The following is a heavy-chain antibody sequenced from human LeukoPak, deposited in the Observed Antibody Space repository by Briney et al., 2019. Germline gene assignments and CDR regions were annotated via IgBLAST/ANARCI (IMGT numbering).Heavy chain of an antibody. CDR3: ARESFGSGRNNWFDP. D-gene: IGHD3-10*01. Sequence: SETLSLTCTVSGGSIDSYYWSWIRQPPGKGLEWIGFIYYSGSTKYNPSLKSRVTISMDRSANQFSLKLTSVTAADTAVYYCARESFGSGRNNWFDPWGQGTLVTVSS. V-gene: IGHV4-59*01. J-gene: IGHJ5*02. CDR1: GGSIDSYY. CDR2: IYYSGST.